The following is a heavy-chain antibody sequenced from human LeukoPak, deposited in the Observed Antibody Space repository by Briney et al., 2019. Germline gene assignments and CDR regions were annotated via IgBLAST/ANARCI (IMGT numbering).Heavy chain of an antibody. Sequence: GGSLRLSCAASGFTFSSYEMNWVRQAPGKGLEWVSYISSSGSTIYYADSVKGRFTISRDNSKNTLYLQMNSLRAEDTAVYYCARVNLKVTTVTTYYMDVWGKGTTVTVSS. CDR2: ISSSGSTI. D-gene: IGHD4-17*01. J-gene: IGHJ6*03. CDR1: GFTFSSYE. CDR3: ARVNLKVTTVTTYYMDV. V-gene: IGHV3-48*03.